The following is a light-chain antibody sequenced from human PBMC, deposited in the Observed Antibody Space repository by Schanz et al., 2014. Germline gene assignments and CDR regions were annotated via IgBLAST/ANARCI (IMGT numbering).Light chain of an antibody. Sequence: EIVMTQSPATLSVSPGERATLSCRASQSVSSSLAWYQQRPGQAPRLLIYGASSRATGIPDRFSGSGSGTDFTLTISRLEPEDFAVYYCQQYGSSPGFTFGPGTKVDIK. CDR3: QQYGSSPGFT. V-gene: IGKV3-20*01. CDR2: GAS. J-gene: IGKJ3*01. CDR1: QSVSSS.